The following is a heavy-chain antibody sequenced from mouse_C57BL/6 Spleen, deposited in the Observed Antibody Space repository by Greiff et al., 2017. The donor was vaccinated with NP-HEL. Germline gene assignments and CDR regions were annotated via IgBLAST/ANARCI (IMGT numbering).Heavy chain of an antibody. D-gene: IGHD1-1*01. V-gene: IGHV1-9*01. CDR2: ILPGSGST. CDR3: ASREITTVVATPMDY. CDR1: GYTFTGYW. J-gene: IGHJ4*01. Sequence: VQLQQSGAELMKPGASVKLSCKATGYTFTGYWIEWVKQRPGHGLEWIGEILPGSGSTNYNEKFKGKATFTADISSNTAYMQLSSLTTEDSAIYYCASREITTVVATPMDYWGQGTSVTVSS.